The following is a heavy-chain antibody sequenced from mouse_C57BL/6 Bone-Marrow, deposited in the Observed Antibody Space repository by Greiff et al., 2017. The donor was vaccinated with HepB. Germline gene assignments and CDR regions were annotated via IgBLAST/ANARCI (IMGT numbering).Heavy chain of an antibody. Sequence: VQLQQSVAELVRPGASVKLSCTASGFNIKNTYMHWVKQRPEQGLEWIGRIDPANGNTKYAPKFQGKATITADTSSNTANLQLSSLTSEDTAIYYCARRLYYGSSYGGAMDYWGQGTSVTVSS. V-gene: IGHV14-3*01. CDR3: ARRLYYGSSYGGAMDY. D-gene: IGHD1-1*01. CDR1: GFNIKNTY. CDR2: IDPANGNT. J-gene: IGHJ4*01.